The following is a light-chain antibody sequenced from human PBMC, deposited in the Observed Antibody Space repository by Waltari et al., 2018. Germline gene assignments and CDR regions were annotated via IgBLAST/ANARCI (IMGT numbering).Light chain of an antibody. CDR2: QDT. Sequence: SYELPQPPSVSVSPGQTASIPCSGYNLGEQFVSWYPQKPGQYPVLVIYQDTKRPSGIPERFSGSNSGNSATLTISGTQSMDEADYYCQAWDSNTGVFGGGTKLTVL. CDR1: NLGEQF. J-gene: IGLJ3*02. CDR3: QAWDSNTGV. V-gene: IGLV3-1*01.